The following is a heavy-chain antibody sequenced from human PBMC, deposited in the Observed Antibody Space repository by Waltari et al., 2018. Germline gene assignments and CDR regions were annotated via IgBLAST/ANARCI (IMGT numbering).Heavy chain of an antibody. V-gene: IGHV3-48*01. J-gene: IGHJ3*01. CDR1: GFTLGTFN. CDR2: ITTTSRII. CDR3: VRDHRHGFDV. Sequence: EVQLLESGGNLIEPGGSLRLSCLASGFTLGTFNMNWVRQAPGKGLEWIAYITTTSRIISYADSVRGRFTISRDNAKDSLYLQMNSLRPEDTAVYHCVRDHRHGFDVWGQGTMVTVSS.